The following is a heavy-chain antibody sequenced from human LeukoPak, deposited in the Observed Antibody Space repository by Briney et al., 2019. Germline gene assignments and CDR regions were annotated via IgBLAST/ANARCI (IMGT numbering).Heavy chain of an antibody. D-gene: IGHD5-18*01. CDR1: GFTFSSYA. CDR3: ARYSYGFTAFDI. V-gene: IGHV3-23*01. CDR2: ISGSGGST. Sequence: PGGSLRLSCAASGFTFSSYAMSWVRQAPGKGLEWVSAISGSGGSTYYADSVKGRFTISRDNSKNTLYLQMNSLRAEDTAVYYCARYSYGFTAFDIWGQGTMVTVSS. J-gene: IGHJ3*02.